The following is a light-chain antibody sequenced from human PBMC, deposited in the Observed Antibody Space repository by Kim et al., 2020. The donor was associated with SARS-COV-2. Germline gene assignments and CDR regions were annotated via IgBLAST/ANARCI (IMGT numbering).Light chain of an antibody. CDR3: SSYTYDTNFDYV. CDR1: RDDFGTAAY. CDR2: DVT. V-gene: IGLV2-14*03. J-gene: IGLJ1*01. Sequence: TNSGTESRDDFGTAAYVSWSHHRPQRAPKRISYDVTTRPSGISDRVSGSKSGYMASLSISVLQADDEAYYYCSSYTYDTNFDYVFGPGTKVTVL.